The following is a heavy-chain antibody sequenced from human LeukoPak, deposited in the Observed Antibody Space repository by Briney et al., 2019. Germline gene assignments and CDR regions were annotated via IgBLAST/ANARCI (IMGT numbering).Heavy chain of an antibody. V-gene: IGHV4-39*01. CDR2: IYYSGST. D-gene: IGHD5-18*01. CDR1: GGSISSSSYY. J-gene: IGHJ6*02. Sequence: SEALSLTCTVSGGSISSSSYYWGWIRQPPGKGLEWIGSIYYSGSTYYDPSLKSRVTISVDTSKNQFSLKLSSVTAADTAVYYCHGYSYGYNYYYGMDVWGQGTTVTVSS. CDR3: HGYSYGYNYYYGMDV.